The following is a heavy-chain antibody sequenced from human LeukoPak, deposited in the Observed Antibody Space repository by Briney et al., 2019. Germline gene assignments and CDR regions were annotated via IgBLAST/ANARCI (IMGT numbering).Heavy chain of an antibody. D-gene: IGHD5-12*01. CDR3: ARLIGDSGYGVYN. CDR2: IYPGDSDT. J-gene: IGHJ4*02. Sequence: GESLKISCQASGYPFPNSWIGWVRQRPGKGLEWMGIIYPGDSDTRYSPSFQGQVTISADKSISTAYLQWSSLKASDTAMYYCARLIGDSGYGVYNWGQGTLVTVSS. V-gene: IGHV5-51*01. CDR1: GYPFPNSW.